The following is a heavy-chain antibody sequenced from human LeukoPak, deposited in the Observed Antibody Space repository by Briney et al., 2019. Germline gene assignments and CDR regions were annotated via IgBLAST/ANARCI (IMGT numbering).Heavy chain of an antibody. CDR1: GYTLTSYY. Sequence: ASVMVSCKASGYTLTSYYMHWVRQAPGQGLEWMGIINPSGGSTSYAQKFQGRVTMTRDTSTSTVYMELSSLRSEDTAVYYCARDRRGNYDFWSLTMDVWGKGTTVTVSS. D-gene: IGHD3-3*01. J-gene: IGHJ6*04. CDR3: ARDRRGNYDFWSLTMDV. CDR2: INPSGGST. V-gene: IGHV1-46*01.